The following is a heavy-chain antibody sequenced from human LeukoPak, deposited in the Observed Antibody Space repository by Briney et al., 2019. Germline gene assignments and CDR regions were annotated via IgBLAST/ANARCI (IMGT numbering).Heavy chain of an antibody. CDR1: GGTFSSYA. D-gene: IGHD3-22*01. J-gene: IGHJ1*01. CDR2: IIPIFGTA. CDR3: ARDGVGYYDSSGYYYFQH. V-gene: IGHV1-69*01. Sequence: VASVKVSCKASGGTFSSYAISWVRQAPGQGLEWMGGIIPIFGTANYAQKFQGRVTITADESTSTAYMELSSLRSDDTAVYYCARDGVGYYDSSGYYYFQHWGQGTLVTVSS.